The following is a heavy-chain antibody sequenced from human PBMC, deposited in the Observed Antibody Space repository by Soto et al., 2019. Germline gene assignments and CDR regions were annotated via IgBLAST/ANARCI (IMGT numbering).Heavy chain of an antibody. CDR2: ISGSGGST. D-gene: IGHD3-22*01. V-gene: IGHV3-23*01. CDR3: AKERPEITTYYYYGMDV. CDR1: GFTFSSYA. Sequence: PGGSLRLSCAASGFTFSSYAMSWVRQAPGKGLEWVSAISGSGGSTYYADSVKGRFTISRDNSKNTLYLQMNSPRAEDTAVYYCAKERPEITTYYYYGMDVWGQGTTVTVSS. J-gene: IGHJ6*02.